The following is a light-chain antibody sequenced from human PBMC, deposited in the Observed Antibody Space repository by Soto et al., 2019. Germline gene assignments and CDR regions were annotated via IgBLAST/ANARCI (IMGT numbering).Light chain of an antibody. CDR2: DAS. Sequence: DTVLKQSPDTLSLSKGERATFSCRASQSVSTYLAWYQQKPGQGPRLLIYDASNRATGIPARFSGSGSGTDFTLTISSLEPEDFAVYYCQQRNNWPWTFGQVTKVDIK. V-gene: IGKV3-11*01. J-gene: IGKJ1*01. CDR1: QSVSTY. CDR3: QQRNNWPWT.